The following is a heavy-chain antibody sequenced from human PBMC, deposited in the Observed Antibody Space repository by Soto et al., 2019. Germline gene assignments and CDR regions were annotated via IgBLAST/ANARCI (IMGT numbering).Heavy chain of an antibody. CDR3: ARSRYYYDSSGYLIIDY. V-gene: IGHV1-69*13. Sequence: SVKVSCKASGGTFSSYAISWVRQAPGQGLEWMGGIIPIFGTANYAQKSQGRVTITADEYTSTDYMELSSLRSEDTAVYYCARSRYYYDSSGYLIIDYWGQGSLVTVSS. J-gene: IGHJ4*02. D-gene: IGHD3-22*01. CDR1: GGTFSSYA. CDR2: IIPIFGTA.